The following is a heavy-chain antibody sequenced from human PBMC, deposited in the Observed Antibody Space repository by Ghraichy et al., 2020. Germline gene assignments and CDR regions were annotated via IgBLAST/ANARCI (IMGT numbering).Heavy chain of an antibody. CDR2: INNSGSST. V-gene: IGHV3-74*01. Sequence: GGSLRLSCAASGFTFSSYWMHWVRQAPGKGLVWVSSINNSGSSTRYADSVKGRFTISRDNGKNTLYLQMNSRRAEDTAVYYCARDGSGDDHDLDYGGQGTLGTVAS. J-gene: IGHJ4*02. CDR3: ARDGSGDDHDLDY. D-gene: IGHD5-12*01. CDR1: GFTFSSYW.